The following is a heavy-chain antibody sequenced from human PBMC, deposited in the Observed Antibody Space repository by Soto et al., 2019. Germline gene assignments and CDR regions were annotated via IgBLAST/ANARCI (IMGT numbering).Heavy chain of an antibody. J-gene: IGHJ4*02. CDR2: IIPIFGTA. V-gene: IGHV1-69*12. Sequence: QVQLVQSGAEVKKPGSSVKVSCKASGGTFSSYAISWVRQAPGQGLDWMGGIIPIFGTANYAQKFQGRVTITADESTSTAYMELSSLRSEDTAVYYCARANRPPENYYFDYWGQGTLVTVSS. CDR3: ARANRPPENYYFDY. CDR1: GGTFSSYA.